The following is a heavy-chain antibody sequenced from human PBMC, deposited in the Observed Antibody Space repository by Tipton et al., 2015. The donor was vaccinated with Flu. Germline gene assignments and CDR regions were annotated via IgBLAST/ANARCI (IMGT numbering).Heavy chain of an antibody. V-gene: IGHV4-59*01. D-gene: IGHD5-12*01. CDR1: GDSISNYY. Sequence: LRLSCTASGDSISNYYWNWIRQPPGKGLEWIGYVYYNGSTNYNPSLKSRVTISVDTSENQFSLKVRSVTAADTAVYYCARGGFSGFDSGPFDSWGQGTLVTVSS. J-gene: IGHJ4*02. CDR2: VYYNGST. CDR3: ARGGFSGFDSGPFDS.